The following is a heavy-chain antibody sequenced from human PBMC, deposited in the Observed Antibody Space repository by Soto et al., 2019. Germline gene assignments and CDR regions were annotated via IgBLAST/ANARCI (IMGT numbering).Heavy chain of an antibody. J-gene: IGHJ4*02. D-gene: IGHD6-19*01. Sequence: HLQLQESGPGLVKPSETLSLTCIVSGGSITRNNHYWGWIRQSPGKGLVWIGSILYSGRTNYNPSIKRRVTLSVETTKNQFSLKMSSVTAADTALYYCARLGSSGWYQGSYFDYWGQGTLVTVSS. V-gene: IGHV4-39*01. CDR1: GGSITRNNHY. CDR2: ILYSGRT. CDR3: ARLGSSGWYQGSYFDY.